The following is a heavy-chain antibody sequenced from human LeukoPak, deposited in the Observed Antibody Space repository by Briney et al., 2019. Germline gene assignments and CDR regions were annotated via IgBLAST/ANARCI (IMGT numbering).Heavy chain of an antibody. CDR2: IFPSGGEI. Sequence: GGSLRLSCEASGFTFSTFAMIWVRQSPGKGLEWVSSIFPSGGEIHYADSVRGGFTISRDNSKSTLSLQMNSLRAEDTAVYYCARFPRYDILTGYSLSWGQGTLVTVSS. CDR3: ARFPRYDILTGYSLS. V-gene: IGHV3-23*01. CDR1: GFTFSTFA. D-gene: IGHD3-9*01. J-gene: IGHJ4*02.